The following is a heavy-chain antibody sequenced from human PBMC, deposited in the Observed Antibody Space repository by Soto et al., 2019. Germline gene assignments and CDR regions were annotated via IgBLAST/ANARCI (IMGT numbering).Heavy chain of an antibody. CDR3: TTIYDFWSGPDIYYYYYGMDV. D-gene: IGHD3-3*01. J-gene: IGHJ6*02. Sequence: PGGSLTLSCAAFGFTFSNAWMNWVRRPQGKGREWAGRFKNKTDGGTTDYAENVKGRFTISRDDSKNTLYKQMNSLKTEDTAVYYCTTIYDFWSGPDIYYYYYGMDVWGQGTTVTVSS. CDR2: FKNKTDGGTT. CDR1: GFTFSNAW. V-gene: IGHV3-15*07.